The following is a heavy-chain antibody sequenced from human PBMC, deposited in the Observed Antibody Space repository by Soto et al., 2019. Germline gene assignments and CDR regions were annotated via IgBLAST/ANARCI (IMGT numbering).Heavy chain of an antibody. D-gene: IGHD3-16*02. Sequence: EVQLVESGGGLVQPGGSLRLSCAASGFTVSSNYMSWVRQAPGKGLEWVSVIYSGGSTYYADSVKGRFTISRDNSKNTLDLQMNSLRAEDTAVYYCAREQYDYVWGSYRSVDYFDYWGQGTLVTVSS. V-gene: IGHV3-66*01. CDR3: AREQYDYVWGSYRSVDYFDY. J-gene: IGHJ4*02. CDR1: GFTVSSNY. CDR2: IYSGGST.